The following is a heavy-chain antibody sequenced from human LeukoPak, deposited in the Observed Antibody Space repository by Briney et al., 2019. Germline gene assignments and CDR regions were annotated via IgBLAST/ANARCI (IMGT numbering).Heavy chain of an antibody. CDR2: IWYDGSNK. CDR3: ARGRIFRNILTGYQPDYYYYYGMDV. CDR1: GFTFSSYG. Sequence: GGSLRLSCAASGFTFSSYGMHWVRQAPGKGLEWVAVIWYDGSNKYYADSVKGRFTISRDNSKNTLYLQMNSLRAEDTAVYYCARGRIFRNILTGYQPDYYYYYGMDVWGQGTTVTVSS. D-gene: IGHD3-9*01. J-gene: IGHJ6*02. V-gene: IGHV3-33*01.